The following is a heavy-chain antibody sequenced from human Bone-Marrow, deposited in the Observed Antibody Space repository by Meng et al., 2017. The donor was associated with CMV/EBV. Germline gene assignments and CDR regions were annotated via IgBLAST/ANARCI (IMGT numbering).Heavy chain of an antibody. D-gene: IGHD1-7*01. V-gene: IGHV1-69*10. J-gene: IGHJ5*02. CDR1: GGTFSSYA. CDR2: IIPILGIA. Sequence: SVKVSCKASGGTFSSYAISWVRQAPGQGLEWMGGIIPILGIANYAQKFQGRVTITADKSTSTAYMELSSLRSEDMAVYYCATDHDWNYFDPWGQGTLVTVSS. CDR3: ATDHDWNYFDP.